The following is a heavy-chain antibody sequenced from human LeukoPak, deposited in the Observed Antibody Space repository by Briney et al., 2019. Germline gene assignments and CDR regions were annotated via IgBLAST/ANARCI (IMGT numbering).Heavy chain of an antibody. CDR2: IYPGDSDT. V-gene: IGHV5-51*01. J-gene: IGHJ3*02. CDR3: ATPYSSGYYSYDAFDI. D-gene: IGHD3-22*01. Sequence: GESLKISCKGSGYSFTSYWIGWVRQMPGKGLEWMGIIYPGDSDTRYSPSFQGQVTISADKSISTAYLQWSSLKASDTAMYYCATPYSSGYYSYDAFDIWGQGTMVTVSS. CDR1: GYSFTSYW.